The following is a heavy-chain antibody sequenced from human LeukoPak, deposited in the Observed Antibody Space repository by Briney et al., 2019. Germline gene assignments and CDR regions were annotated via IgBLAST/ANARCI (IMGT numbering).Heavy chain of an antibody. V-gene: IGHV3-7*01. CDR3: VREEGY. J-gene: IGHJ4*02. CDR2: IKRDGSEE. Sequence: GGSLRLSCAASGFIFRSSWMTWVRQAPGKGLEWVANIKRDGSEEYCVDSVKGRFTISRDNAKNSLYLQMNSLRVEDTAVYYCVREEGYWGQGTLVTVSS. CDR1: GFIFRSSW.